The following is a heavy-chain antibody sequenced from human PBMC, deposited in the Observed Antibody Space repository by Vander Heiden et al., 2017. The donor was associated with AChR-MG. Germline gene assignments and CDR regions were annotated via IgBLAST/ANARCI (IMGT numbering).Heavy chain of an antibody. Sequence: EVELVKSGGGLVQPRGSLRLSCAAAGFTYGSYSMNWVRQAPGKGLEWVSYISSSSSTIHYADSVKGRFTISRDNAKNSLYLKMNSLRDEDTAVYYCARPVDTAMVTRRYYGMDVWGQGTTVTVSS. J-gene: IGHJ6*02. V-gene: IGHV3-48*02. CDR2: ISSSSSTI. CDR1: GFTYGSYS. D-gene: IGHD5-18*01. CDR3: ARPVDTAMVTRRYYGMDV.